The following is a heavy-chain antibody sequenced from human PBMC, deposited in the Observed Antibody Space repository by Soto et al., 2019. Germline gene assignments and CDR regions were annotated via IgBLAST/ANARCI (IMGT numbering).Heavy chain of an antibody. CDR3: ERDVCPGSSGLYCDAVAI. V-gene: IGHV3-7*05. CDR2: IRKDGSKR. D-gene: IGHD2-8*02. J-gene: IGHJ3*02. Sequence: EVQLVESGGGLVQPGGSLTLSCAASEFAFSSYWMTWVRQAPGKGLEWVANIRKDGSKRSYLDSVRGRFTISRDNSKNSLYLQMNRLRAEDTALYFGERDVCPGSSGLYCDAVAILGDGTMVTVSS. CDR1: EFAFSSYW.